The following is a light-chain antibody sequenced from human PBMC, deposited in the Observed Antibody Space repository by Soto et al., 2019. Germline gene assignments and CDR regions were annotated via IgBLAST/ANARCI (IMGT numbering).Light chain of an antibody. V-gene: IGKV3-15*01. CDR2: PAS. CDR3: QQGHNWPLS. J-gene: IGKJ2*01. CDR1: QSISTE. Sequence: EIVMTQSPATLSVSPGERATLTCRARQSISTELAWYQQKPGQPPRLLIYPASTRATGVPARFTGSGSGSEVTLTSIRLQSEDFTVYYCQQGHNWPLSFGQGTRLEI.